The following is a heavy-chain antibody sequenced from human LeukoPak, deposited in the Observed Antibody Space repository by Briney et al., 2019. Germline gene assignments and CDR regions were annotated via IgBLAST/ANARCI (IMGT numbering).Heavy chain of an antibody. CDR3: ARGRLRRVATSAFDI. Sequence: ASVKVSCKASGYTFTSYAMHWVRQAPGQRLEWMGWINAGNGNTKYSQKFQGRVTITRDTSASTAYMELSSLRSEDTAVYYCARGRLRRVATSAFDIWGQGTMVTVSS. V-gene: IGHV1-3*01. CDR2: INAGNGNT. CDR1: GYTFTSYA. J-gene: IGHJ3*02. D-gene: IGHD5-12*01.